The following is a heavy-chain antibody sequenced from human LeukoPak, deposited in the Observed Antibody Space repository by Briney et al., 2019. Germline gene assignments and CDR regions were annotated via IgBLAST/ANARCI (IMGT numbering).Heavy chain of an antibody. CDR2: IKQDGSEK. CDR3: ARPPPYYYDSSGYDY. D-gene: IGHD3-22*01. Sequence: GGSLRLSCAASGFTFSSYAMSWVRQAPGKGLEWVANIKQDGSEKYYVDSVKGRFTISRDNAKNSLYLQMNSLRAEDTAVYYCARPPPYYYDSSGYDYWGQGTLVTVSS. CDR1: GFTFSSYA. V-gene: IGHV3-7*01. J-gene: IGHJ4*02.